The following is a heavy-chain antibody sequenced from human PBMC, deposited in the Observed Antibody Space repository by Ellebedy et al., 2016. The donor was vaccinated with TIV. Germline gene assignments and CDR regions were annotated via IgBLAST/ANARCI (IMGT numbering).Heavy chain of an antibody. V-gene: IGHV3-30*18. D-gene: IGHD3-16*02. J-gene: IGHJ4*02. CDR2: ISYDGSNK. CDR1: GFTFTSYG. Sequence: GGSLRLSCAASGFTFTSYGMHWVRQAPGKGLEWVAVISYDGSNKYYADSVKGRFTISRDISKNTLYLQMNSLRAEDTALYYCAKDGGSGVWGSYRYYDYWGQGTLVTVSS. CDR3: AKDGGSGVWGSYRYYDY.